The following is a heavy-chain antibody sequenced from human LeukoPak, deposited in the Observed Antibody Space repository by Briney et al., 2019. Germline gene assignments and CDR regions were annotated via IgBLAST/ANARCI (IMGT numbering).Heavy chain of an antibody. CDR3: ARCSSTSCTQQTIGMDV. CDR1: GGTFSSYA. CDR2: IIPIFGIA. Sequence: SVKVPCKASGGTFSSYAISWVRQAPGQGLEWMGRIIPIFGIANYAQKFQGRVTITADKSTSTAYMELSSLRSEDTAVYYCARCSSTSCTQQTIGMDVWGQGTTVTVSS. J-gene: IGHJ6*02. V-gene: IGHV1-69*04. D-gene: IGHD2-2*01.